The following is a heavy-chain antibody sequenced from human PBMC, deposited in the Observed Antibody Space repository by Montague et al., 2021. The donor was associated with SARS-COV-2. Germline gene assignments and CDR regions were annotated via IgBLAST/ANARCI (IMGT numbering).Heavy chain of an antibody. V-gene: IGHV4-38-2*02. D-gene: IGHD6-6*01. J-gene: IGHJ4*02. CDR2: IYHSGTT. Sequence: SETLSLTCTVSGFSIGSGGYWGWIRQPPGKGLEWIGSIYHSGTTYYNPSLESRVTMPVDPSKNQFSLTLTSVTAADTAVYYCARSRANVPSRPGFDYWGQGALVTVSS. CDR3: ARSRANVPSRPGFDY. CDR1: GFSIGSGGY.